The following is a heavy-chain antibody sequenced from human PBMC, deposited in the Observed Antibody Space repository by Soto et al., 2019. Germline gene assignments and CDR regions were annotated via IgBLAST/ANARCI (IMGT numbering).Heavy chain of an antibody. Sequence: QVQLVQSGAEVKKPGSSVKVSCKASGGTFSSYAISWVRQAPGQGLEWMGGIIPIFGTANYAQKFQGRVTITADESTSTAYMELSSLRSEDTAVYYCASARYDSSGYYYYDKGYYFDYWGQGPLVTVSS. V-gene: IGHV1-69*01. J-gene: IGHJ4*02. CDR2: IIPIFGTA. CDR1: GGTFSSYA. D-gene: IGHD3-22*01. CDR3: ASARYDSSGYYYYDKGYYFDY.